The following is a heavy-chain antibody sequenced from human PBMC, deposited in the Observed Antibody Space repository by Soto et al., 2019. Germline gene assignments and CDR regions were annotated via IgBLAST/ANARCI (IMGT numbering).Heavy chain of an antibody. D-gene: IGHD1-26*01. J-gene: IGHJ6*02. CDR3: TRLGIIVGATLTYYYYGMDV. V-gene: IGHV3-73*01. CDR2: IRSKANSYAT. CDR1: GFTFRGSA. Sequence: GGSMRLSCAASGFTFRGSAMHWFRQASGKGLEWVGRIRSKANSYATAYAASVKGRFTISRDDSKNTAYLQMNSLKTEDTAVYYCTRLGIIVGATLTYYYYGMDVWGQGTTVTVSS.